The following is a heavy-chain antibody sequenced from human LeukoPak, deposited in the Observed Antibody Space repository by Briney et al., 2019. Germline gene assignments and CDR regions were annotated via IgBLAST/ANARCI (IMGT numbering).Heavy chain of an antibody. D-gene: IGHD1-26*01. CDR2: ISGSSKII. CDR1: GFTFSSYS. V-gene: IGHV3-48*02. J-gene: IGHJ6*02. CDR3: ARDYSSSGSFFGYYYGMDV. Sequence: GGSLRLSCAASGFTFSSYSMNWVRQAPGEGLEWISYISGSSKIIHWAESLKGRFTISRDNAKNSLYLQMNSLRDEDTAVYYCARDYSSSGSFFGYYYGMDVWGQGTTVTVSS.